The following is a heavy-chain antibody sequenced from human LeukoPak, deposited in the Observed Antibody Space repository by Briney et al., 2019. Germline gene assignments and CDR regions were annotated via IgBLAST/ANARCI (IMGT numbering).Heavy chain of an antibody. D-gene: IGHD3-22*01. CDR3: ARVSSRRFPPAFCYDRRNYFDY. CDR1: SGSFSGYY. J-gene: IGHJ4*02. V-gene: IGHV4-34*01. Sequence: SSEPLSLTCAVYSGSFSGYYWSWIRQPPGKGLEWIGEINHSGSTNYNPSLKSRVTISVDTSKNQFSLKLSSVTAADTAVYYCARVSSRRFPPAFCYDRRNYFDYWGQGTLVTVSS. CDR2: INHSGST.